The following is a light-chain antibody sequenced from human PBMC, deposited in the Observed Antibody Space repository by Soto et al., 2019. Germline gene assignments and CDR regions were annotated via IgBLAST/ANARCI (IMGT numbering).Light chain of an antibody. J-gene: IGKJ2*01. CDR1: QGINNY. V-gene: IGKV1-27*01. CDR3: QQSYSAPYT. CDR2: AAS. Sequence: DIQMTQSPSSLSASVGDSVTITCRASQGINNYLAWFQQKPGKVPVLLIYAASTLKPGVPSRFSGSGAGTDFTLTISSLQPEDFATYYCQQSYSAPYTFGQGTKLEIE.